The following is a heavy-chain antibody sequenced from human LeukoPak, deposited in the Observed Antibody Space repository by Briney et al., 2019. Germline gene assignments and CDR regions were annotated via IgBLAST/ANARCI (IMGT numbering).Heavy chain of an antibody. CDR3: ARDLTGTLFDY. V-gene: IGHV3-74*01. J-gene: IGHJ4*02. CDR1: GFTFSIYW. CDR2: INSDGSDT. D-gene: IGHD2-8*02. Sequence: GGSLRLSCAASGFTFSIYWMHWVRQVPGKGLVWVSRINSDGSDTNYADSVKGRFTISRDNAKSTVCLQMNSLGLEDTAVYFCARDLTGTLFDYWGQGTLVTVSS.